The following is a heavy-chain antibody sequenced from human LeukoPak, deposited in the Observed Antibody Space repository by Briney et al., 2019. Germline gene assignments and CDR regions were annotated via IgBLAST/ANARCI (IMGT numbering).Heavy chain of an antibody. CDR3: ARQVKAYYYDSSGPNDAFDI. D-gene: IGHD3-22*01. Sequence: SETLSLTCAVSGGSISSRNWWSWVRQPPGKGLEWIGEIYHSGSTNYNPSLQSRVSISVDKSKNQFSLKLSSVTAADTAVYYCARQVKAYYYDSSGPNDAFDIWGQGTMVTVSS. CDR1: GGSISSRNW. V-gene: IGHV4-4*02. CDR2: IYHSGST. J-gene: IGHJ3*02.